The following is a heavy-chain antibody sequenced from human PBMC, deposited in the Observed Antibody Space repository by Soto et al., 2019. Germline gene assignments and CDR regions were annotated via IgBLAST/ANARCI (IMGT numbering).Heavy chain of an antibody. CDR2: ISYDGSNK. Sequence: SLRLSCAASGFTFSSYAMHWVRQAPGKGLEWVAVISYDGSNKYYADSVKGRFTISRDNSKNTLYLQMNSLRAEHTAVYYCARDPTVTMIVVVQTNCFDPWGQGTLVTVSS. V-gene: IGHV3-30-3*01. CDR1: GFTFSSYA. D-gene: IGHD3-22*01. J-gene: IGHJ5*02. CDR3: ARDPTVTMIVVVQTNCFDP.